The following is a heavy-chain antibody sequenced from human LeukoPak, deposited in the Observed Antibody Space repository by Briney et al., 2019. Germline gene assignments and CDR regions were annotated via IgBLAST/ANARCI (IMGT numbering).Heavy chain of an antibody. CDR2: INHSGST. V-gene: IGHV4-39*07. CDR3: ARGIPYYDSSGYRHYFDY. J-gene: IGHJ4*02. CDR1: GGSISSGGYS. D-gene: IGHD3-22*01. Sequence: SETLSLTCTVSGGSISSGGYSWSWIRQHPGKGLEWIGEINHSGSTNYNPSLKSRVTISVDTSKNQLSLKLSSVTAADTAVYYCARGIPYYDSSGYRHYFDYWGQGTLVTVSS.